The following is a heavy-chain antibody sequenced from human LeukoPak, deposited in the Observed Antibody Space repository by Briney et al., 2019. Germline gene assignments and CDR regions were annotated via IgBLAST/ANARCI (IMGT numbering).Heavy chain of an antibody. CDR1: GGSISSYY. CDR3: ARSQIVVVPAARELELPDY. V-gene: IGHV3-20*04. D-gene: IGHD2-2*01. J-gene: IGHJ4*02. CDR2: INWNGGST. Sequence: ETLSLTCTVSGGSISSYYWSWIRLPPGKGLEWVSGINWNGGSTGYADSVKGRFTISRDNAKNSLYLQMNSLRAEDTALYYCARSQIVVVPAARELELPDYWGQGTLVTVSS.